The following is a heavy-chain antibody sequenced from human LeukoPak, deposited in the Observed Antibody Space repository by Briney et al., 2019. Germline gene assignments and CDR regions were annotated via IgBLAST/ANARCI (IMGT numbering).Heavy chain of an antibody. Sequence: PSETLSLTCTVSGGSISSSSYYWGWIRQPPGKGLEWIGSIYYSGSTYYNPSLKSRVTISVDTSKNQFSLKLSSVTAADTAVYYCAREAKEPGIAVALGNLGAEYFQHWGQGTLVTVSS. CDR2: IYYSGST. V-gene: IGHV4-39*07. D-gene: IGHD6-19*01. CDR1: GGSISSSSYY. J-gene: IGHJ1*01. CDR3: AREAKEPGIAVALGNLGAEYFQH.